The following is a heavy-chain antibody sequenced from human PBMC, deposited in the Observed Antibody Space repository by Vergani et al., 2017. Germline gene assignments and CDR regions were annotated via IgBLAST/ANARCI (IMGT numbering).Heavy chain of an antibody. J-gene: IGHJ4*02. CDR1: GFTFSSYA. D-gene: IGHD6-19*01. CDR3: AKDQAYSSGWEFDY. CDR2: ISGSGGST. V-gene: IGHV3-23*01. Sequence: EVQLLESGGGLVQPGGSLRLSCAASGFTFSSYAMSWVRQAPGKGLEWVSAISGSGGSTYYADSVKGRFTLSRDNSKNTLYVQMNSLRAEDTAVYYCAKDQAYSSGWEFDYWGQGTLVTVSS.